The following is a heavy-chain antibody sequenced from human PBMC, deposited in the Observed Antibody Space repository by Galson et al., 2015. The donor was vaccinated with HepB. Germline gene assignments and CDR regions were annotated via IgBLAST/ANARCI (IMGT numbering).Heavy chain of an antibody. J-gene: IGHJ6*02. D-gene: IGHD1-7*01. CDR2: ISAYNGNT. V-gene: IGHV1-18*04. CDR3: ARVGPPQHYNWNYYFISYYYGMDV. CDR1: GYTFTSYG. Sequence: SVKVSCKASGYTFTSYGISWVRQAPGQGLEWMGWISAYNGNTNYAQKLQGRVTMTTDTSTSTAYMELRSLRSDDTAVYYCARVGPPQHYNWNYYFISYYYGMDVWGQGTTVTVSS.